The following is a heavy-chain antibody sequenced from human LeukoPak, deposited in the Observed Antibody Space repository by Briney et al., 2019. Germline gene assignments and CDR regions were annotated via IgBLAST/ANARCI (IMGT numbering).Heavy chain of an antibody. J-gene: IGHJ3*02. CDR3: AKVVSYQWRNALDI. D-gene: IGHD6-19*01. Sequence: PGGSLRLSCVASGLTFSGSWMHWVRQAPGKGLVWVSRINTDGSGTTYADSVKGRFTISRDNAKNTLYLQMNSLRAEDTAVYYCAKVVSYQWRNALDIWGQGTMVTVSS. V-gene: IGHV3-74*01. CDR1: GLTFSGSW. CDR2: INTDGSGT.